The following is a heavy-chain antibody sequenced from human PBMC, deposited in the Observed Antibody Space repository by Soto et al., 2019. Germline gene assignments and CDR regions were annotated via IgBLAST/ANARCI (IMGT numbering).Heavy chain of an antibody. CDR3: LRQYQLLLGYYYYGMDV. CDR2: ISGSGGST. Sequence: LRLSCAASGFTFSSYAMSWVRQAPGKGLEWVSAISGSGGSTYYADSVKGRFTISRDNSKNTLYLQMNSLRAEDTAVYYCLRQYQLLLGYYYYGMDVWGQGTTVTVSS. CDR1: GFTFSSYA. D-gene: IGHD2-2*01. J-gene: IGHJ6*02. V-gene: IGHV3-23*01.